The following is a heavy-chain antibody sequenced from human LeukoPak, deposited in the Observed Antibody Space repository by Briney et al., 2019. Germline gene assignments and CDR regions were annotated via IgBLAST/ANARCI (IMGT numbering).Heavy chain of an antibody. Sequence: PGGSLRLSCAASGFTFSNYSMNWVRQAPGKGLEWVSSISSSSSYIYYADSVKGRFTISRDNAKNSLYLQMNSLRAEDTAVYYCARGRTSTMIVVVNTLLDYWGQGTLVTVSS. J-gene: IGHJ4*02. CDR1: GFTFSNYS. CDR3: ARGRTSTMIVVVNTLLDY. CDR2: ISSSSSYI. V-gene: IGHV3-21*01. D-gene: IGHD3-22*01.